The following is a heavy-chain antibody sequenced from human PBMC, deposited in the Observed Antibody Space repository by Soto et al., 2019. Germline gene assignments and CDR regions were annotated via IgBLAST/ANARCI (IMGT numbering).Heavy chain of an antibody. Sequence: GGSLRLSCAASGFTFSSYAMHWVRQAPGKGLEWVAVISYDGSNKYYADSVKGRFTISRDNSKNTLYLQMNSLRAEDTAVYYCAGYDYVWGQPPQYYFDYWGQGTLVTVSS. CDR2: ISYDGSNK. J-gene: IGHJ4*02. D-gene: IGHD3-16*01. CDR1: GFTFSSYA. CDR3: AGYDYVWGQPPQYYFDY. V-gene: IGHV3-30-3*01.